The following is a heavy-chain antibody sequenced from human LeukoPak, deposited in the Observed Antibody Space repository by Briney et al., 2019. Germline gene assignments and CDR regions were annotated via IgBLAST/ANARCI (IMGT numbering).Heavy chain of an antibody. V-gene: IGHV1-3*01. Sequence: ASVKVSCKGSGYTFTNYAVHWVRQAPGQRLEWMGWINAGNGNTKYSQKFQGRVTITRDTSASTAYMELSSLRSEDTAVYYCARAEYSSMRNYYYYYGMDVWGQGTTVTVSS. D-gene: IGHD6-6*01. CDR2: INAGNGNT. CDR1: GYTFTNYA. J-gene: IGHJ6*02. CDR3: ARAEYSSMRNYYYYYGMDV.